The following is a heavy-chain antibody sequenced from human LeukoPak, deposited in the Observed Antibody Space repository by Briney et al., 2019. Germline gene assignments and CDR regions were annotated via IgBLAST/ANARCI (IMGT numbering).Heavy chain of an antibody. Sequence: GASVKVSCKASGGTFSSYAISWVRQAPGQGLEWMGRIIPILGIANYAQKFQGRVTITADESTSTAYMELSSLRSEDTAVYYCASTASEAFAFDIWGQGTMVTVSS. J-gene: IGHJ3*02. CDR1: GGTFSSYA. V-gene: IGHV1-69*04. CDR3: ASTASEAFAFDI. CDR2: IIPILGIA.